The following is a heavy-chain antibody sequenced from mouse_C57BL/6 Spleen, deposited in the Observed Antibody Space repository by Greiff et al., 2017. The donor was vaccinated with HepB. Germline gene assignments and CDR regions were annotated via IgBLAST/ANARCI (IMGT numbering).Heavy chain of an antibody. Sequence: EVNVVESGGGLVQPGGSMKLSCVASGFTFSNYWMNWVRQSPEKGLEWVAQIRLKSDNYATHYAESVKGRFTISRDDSKSSVYLQMNNLRAEDTGIYYCTTTAQATFAYWGQGTLVTVSA. J-gene: IGHJ3*01. CDR1: GFTFSNYW. CDR3: TTTAQATFAY. CDR2: IRLKSDNYAT. V-gene: IGHV6-3*01. D-gene: IGHD3-2*02.